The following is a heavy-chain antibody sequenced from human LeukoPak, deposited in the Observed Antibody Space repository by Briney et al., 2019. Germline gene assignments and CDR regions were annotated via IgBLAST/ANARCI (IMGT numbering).Heavy chain of an antibody. D-gene: IGHD3-10*01. CDR1: GFTFSSYW. CDR3: TRITMVRGARKDDY. CDR2: IKPDGTEK. J-gene: IGHJ4*02. Sequence: GGSLRLSCAASGFTFSSYWMSWVRQAPGKGLEWVANIKPDGTEKYYVDSVKGRFTTSRDNAKNPLYLQMNSLRVEDTAMYYCTRITMVRGARKDDYWGQGTLVTVSS. V-gene: IGHV3-7*01.